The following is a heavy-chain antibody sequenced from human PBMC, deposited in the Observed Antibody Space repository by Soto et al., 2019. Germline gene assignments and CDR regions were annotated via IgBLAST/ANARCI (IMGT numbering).Heavy chain of an antibody. Sequence: EVQLVESGGGLVQPGGSLKLSCAASGFTFSGSAMHWVRQASGKGLEWVGRIRSKANSYATAYAASVKGRFTISRDDSKNTAYLQMNSLKTEDTAVYYCTRRMIVDHYGSGSHGMDVWGQGITVTVSS. CDR1: GFTFSGSA. D-gene: IGHD3-10*01. V-gene: IGHV3-73*02. CDR2: IRSKANSYAT. J-gene: IGHJ6*02. CDR3: TRRMIVDHYGSGSHGMDV.